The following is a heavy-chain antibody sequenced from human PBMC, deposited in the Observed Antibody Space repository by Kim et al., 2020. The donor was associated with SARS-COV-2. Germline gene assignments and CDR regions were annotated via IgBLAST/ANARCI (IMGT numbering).Heavy chain of an antibody. CDR3: MTPPPNGHNEGVY. J-gene: IGHJ4*02. CDR2: IFLGDADI. Sequence: GESLKISCRGFGYNFNTNWIAWVRQLPGKGLEWMGIIFLGDADIRYSPSFKGQVTISDDKSTSAAYLQWNSLKASDTGMYYCMTPPPNGHNEGVYWAQGTSVTVSS. CDR1: GYNFNTNW. D-gene: IGHD2-8*01. V-gene: IGHV5-51*01.